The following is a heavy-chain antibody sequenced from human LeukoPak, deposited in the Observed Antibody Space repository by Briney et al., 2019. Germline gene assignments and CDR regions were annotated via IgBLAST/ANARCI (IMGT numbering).Heavy chain of an antibody. CDR2: ISSSGSTI. D-gene: IGHD6-13*01. Sequence: PGGSLRLSCAASGFTFSSYEMNWVRQVPGKGLEWISYISSSGSTIYFADSVKCRFTISRDNAKNSLYLQMNSLRDEDTAVYYCARPSRPYRSSEYFQHWGQGTLVIVSS. V-gene: IGHV3-48*03. J-gene: IGHJ1*01. CDR3: ARPSRPYRSSEYFQH. CDR1: GFTFSSYE.